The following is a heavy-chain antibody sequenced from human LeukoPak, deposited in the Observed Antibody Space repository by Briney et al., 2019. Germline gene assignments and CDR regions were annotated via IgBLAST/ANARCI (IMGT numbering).Heavy chain of an antibody. J-gene: IGHJ6*02. CDR1: GFTFSSYS. Sequence: GGSLRLSCAASGFTFSSYSMNWVRQAPGKGLEWVSYISSSSSTRYYADSVKGRFTISRDNAKNSLYLQMNSLRDEDTAVYYCARESDMTYYYGMDVWGQGTTVTVSS. CDR2: ISSSSSTR. V-gene: IGHV3-48*02. CDR3: ARESDMTYYYGMDV. D-gene: IGHD3-9*01.